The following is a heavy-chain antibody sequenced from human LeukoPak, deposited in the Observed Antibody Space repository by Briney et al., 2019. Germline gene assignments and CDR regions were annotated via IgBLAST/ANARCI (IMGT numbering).Heavy chain of an antibody. CDR3: ARSSGNEDFWSGYSYYFDY. V-gene: IGHV4-4*09. D-gene: IGHD3-3*01. Sequence: PSETLSLTCTVSGGSISSYYWSWIRQPPGKGLEWIGYIYTSGSTNYNPSLKSRVTISVDTSKNQFSLKLSSVTAADTAVYYCARSSGNEDFWSGYSYYFDYWGQGTLVTVSS. J-gene: IGHJ4*02. CDR1: GGSISSYY. CDR2: IYTSGST.